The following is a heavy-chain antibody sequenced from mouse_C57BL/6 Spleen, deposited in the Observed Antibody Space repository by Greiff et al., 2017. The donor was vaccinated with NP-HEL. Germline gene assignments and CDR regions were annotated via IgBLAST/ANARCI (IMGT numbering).Heavy chain of an antibody. D-gene: IGHD2-3*01. CDR1: GYSITSGYY. V-gene: IGHV3-6*01. J-gene: IGHJ1*03. CDR3: ARRFYDGYYWYFDV. Sequence: DVKLQESGPGLVKPSQSLSLTCSVTGYSITSGYYWNWIRQFPGNKLEWMGYISYDGSNNYNPSLKNRISITRDTSKNQFFLKLNSVTTEDTATYYCARRFYDGYYWYFDVWGTGTTVTVSS. CDR2: ISYDGSN.